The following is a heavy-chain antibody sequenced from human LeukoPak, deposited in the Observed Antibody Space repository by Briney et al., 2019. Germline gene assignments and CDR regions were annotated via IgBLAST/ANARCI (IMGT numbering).Heavy chain of an antibody. V-gene: IGHV3-20*04. J-gene: IGHJ4*02. CDR2: INWNGGST. Sequence: GGSLRLSCAASGFTFDDYGMSWVRQAPGKGLEWVSGINWNGGSTGYADSVKGRFTISRDNAKNSLYLQMNSLRAEDTALYYRARDSSGYYYVYWGQGTLVTVSS. D-gene: IGHD3-22*01. CDR3: ARDSSGYYYVY. CDR1: GFTFDDYG.